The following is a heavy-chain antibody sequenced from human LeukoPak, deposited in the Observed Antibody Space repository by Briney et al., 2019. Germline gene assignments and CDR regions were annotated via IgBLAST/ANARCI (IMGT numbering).Heavy chain of an antibody. D-gene: IGHD3-22*01. J-gene: IGHJ5*02. V-gene: IGHV5-51*01. CDR3: ARAESDDSSANWFDP. CDR2: IYPGDSDT. Sequence: GESLKISCRGSGYSFTSYWIGWVRQMPGKGLEWMGIIYPGDSDTRYSPSFQGQVTISADKSISTAYLQWSSLKASDTAMYYCARAESDDSSANWFDPWGQGTLVTVSS. CDR1: GYSFTSYW.